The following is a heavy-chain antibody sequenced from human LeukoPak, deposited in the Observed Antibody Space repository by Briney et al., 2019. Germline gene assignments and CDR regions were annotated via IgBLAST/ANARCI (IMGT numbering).Heavy chain of an antibody. CDR3: ARARGYSYGYAIDY. Sequence: PGGSLTLYCAACGFTFNSYAMHWVRQAPGKGLEYVSAISSNGGSTYYENSVKGRFTISRDNSKNTLYLQMGSLRAEDMAVYYCARARGYSYGYAIDYWGQGTLVTVSS. J-gene: IGHJ4*02. CDR2: ISSNGGST. V-gene: IGHV3-64*01. D-gene: IGHD5-18*01. CDR1: GFTFNSYA.